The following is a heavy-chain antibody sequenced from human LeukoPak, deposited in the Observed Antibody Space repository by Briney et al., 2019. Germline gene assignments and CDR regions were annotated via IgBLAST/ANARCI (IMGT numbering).Heavy chain of an antibody. CDR2: ISGSGDST. CDR1: GFTFSSYA. Sequence: PGGSLRLSCAASGFTFSSYAMSWVRQAPGKGLEWVSAISGSGDSTYYADSVKGRFTISRDNSKNTLYLQMNSLRAEDAAVYYCARHLNYYLDYWGQGTLVTVSS. J-gene: IGHJ4*02. CDR3: ARHLNYYLDY. D-gene: IGHD3-10*01. V-gene: IGHV3-23*01.